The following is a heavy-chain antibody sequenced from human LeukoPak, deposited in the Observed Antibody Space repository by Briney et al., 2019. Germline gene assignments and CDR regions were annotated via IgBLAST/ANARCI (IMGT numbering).Heavy chain of an antibody. CDR2: ISSSSSYT. J-gene: IGHJ2*01. CDR1: GFAFSDYY. V-gene: IGHV3-11*05. D-gene: IGHD3-16*01. CDR3: ARDLGITFGGAEPSGFDL. Sequence: GGSLSLSCAASGFAFSDYYMSWIRQAPGKGLEWVSYISSSSSYTNYADSVKGRFTISRDNAKNSLYLQMNSLRAEDTAVYYCARDLGITFGGAEPSGFDLWGRGTLVTVSS.